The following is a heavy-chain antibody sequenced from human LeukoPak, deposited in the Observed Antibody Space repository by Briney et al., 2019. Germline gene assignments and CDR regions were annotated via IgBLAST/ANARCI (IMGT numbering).Heavy chain of an antibody. CDR3: ATRSGYSGYDYGNWYFDL. CDR2: FDPEDGET. Sequence: SVKVSCEVSGYTLTELSMHWERQAPGKRLEWGGGFDPEDGETIYAQKFQGRVTMTEDTSTDTAYMELSSLRSEDTAVYYCATRSGYSGYDYGNWYFDLWGRGTLVTVSS. V-gene: IGHV1-24*01. J-gene: IGHJ2*01. D-gene: IGHD5-12*01. CDR1: GYTLTELS.